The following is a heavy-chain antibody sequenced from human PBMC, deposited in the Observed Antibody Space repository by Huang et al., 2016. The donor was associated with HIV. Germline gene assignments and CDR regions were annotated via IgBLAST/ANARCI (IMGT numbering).Heavy chain of an antibody. CDR1: GGSFTGNY. CDR3: ARQWTILEWLLGLDV. J-gene: IGHJ6*02. V-gene: IGHV4-34*02. CDR2: VNDSGHS. D-gene: IGHD3-3*01. Sequence: QMQLQQRGAGLLKPSETLSLTCGVSGGSFTGNYLTWIRQAPGKGLEWIGEVNDSGHSNYIPSLNGRFTISLDKSNRELSLNLRSVTAADTAVYYCARQWTILEWLLGLDVWGQGTTVIVSS.